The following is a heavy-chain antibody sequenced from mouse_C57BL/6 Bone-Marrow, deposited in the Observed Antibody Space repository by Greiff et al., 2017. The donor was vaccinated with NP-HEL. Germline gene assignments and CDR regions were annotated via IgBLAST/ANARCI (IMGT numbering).Heavy chain of an antibody. CDR1: GFTFSSYG. D-gene: IGHD4-1*01. V-gene: IGHV5-6*01. J-gene: IGHJ4*01. Sequence: EVQLVESGGDLVKPGGSLKLSCAASGFTFSSYGMSWVRQTPDKRLEWVATISSGGSYTNYPDSVKGRITISRDNAKNTLYLQMSSLKSEDTAMYYCARRGNWDEGYAMYYWGQGTSVTVSS. CDR3: ARRGNWDEGYAMYY. CDR2: ISSGGSYT.